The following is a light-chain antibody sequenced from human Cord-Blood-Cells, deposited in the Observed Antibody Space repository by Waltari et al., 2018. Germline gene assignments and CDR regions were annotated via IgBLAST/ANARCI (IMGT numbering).Light chain of an antibody. CDR3: QQSYSTPFT. CDR2: AAS. J-gene: IGKJ3*01. V-gene: IGKV1-39*01. CDR1: QSISSY. Sequence: DIQMTQSPSSLSASVGDRVTITCRASQSISSYLNWYQQKPGKAPKLLIYAASSLQSVVPSRFSGSGSGTDVTLTISSLQPEDFATYYCQQSYSTPFTFGPGTKVDIK.